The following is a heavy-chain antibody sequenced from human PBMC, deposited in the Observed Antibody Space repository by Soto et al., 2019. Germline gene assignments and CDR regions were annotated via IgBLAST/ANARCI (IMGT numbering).Heavy chain of an antibody. CDR1: GGSISGGSMTSYY. V-gene: IGHV4-4*07. CDR3: ARDPMDTPMASRYHWYGMDV. Sequence: SETLSLTCTVSGGSISGGSMTSYYWSWIRQSAGKGLEWIGRIYKSGSTNYNPSLNSRVTMSVDTSKNQFSLELRSVTAADTAVYYCARDPMDTPMASRYHWYGMDVLGQGTTVTVSS. J-gene: IGHJ6*02. CDR2: IYKSGST. D-gene: IGHD5-18*01.